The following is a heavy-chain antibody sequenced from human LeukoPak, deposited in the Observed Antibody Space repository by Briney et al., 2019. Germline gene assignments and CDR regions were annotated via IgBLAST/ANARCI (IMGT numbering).Heavy chain of an antibody. D-gene: IGHD5-18*01. V-gene: IGHV3-9*03. CDR2: ITWNSGSI. J-gene: IGHJ3*02. CDR1: GFTFDDYA. CDR3: AKGVGYSYGVAFDI. Sequence: PGGSLRLSCVASGFTFDDYAMHRVRQAPGKGLEWVSSITWNSGSIVYADSVKGRFTISRDNAKNSLYLQMNSLRADDMALYYCAKGVGYSYGVAFDIWGQGTMVTVSS.